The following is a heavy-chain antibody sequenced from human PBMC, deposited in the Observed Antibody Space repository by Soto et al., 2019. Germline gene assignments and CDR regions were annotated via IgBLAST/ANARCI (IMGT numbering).Heavy chain of an antibody. J-gene: IGHJ4*02. CDR3: ARDATTVTQN. CDR1: VFTFTRYS. Sequence: PGGALRLSCAASVFTFTRYSMNWVRQAPGKGLEWVSSISSTTNYIYYADSMKGRFTISRDNAKNSLYLQMNSLRAEDTAVYYCARDATTVTQNWGQGTLVTVSS. V-gene: IGHV3-21*01. CDR2: ISSTTNYI. D-gene: IGHD4-4*01.